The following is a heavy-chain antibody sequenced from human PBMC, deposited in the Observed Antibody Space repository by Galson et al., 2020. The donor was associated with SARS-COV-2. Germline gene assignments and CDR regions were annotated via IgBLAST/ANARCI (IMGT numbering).Heavy chain of an antibody. J-gene: IGHJ4*02. V-gene: IGHV4-38-2*02. Sequence: SQTLSLTCTVSGYSISSGYYWGWIRQPPGKGLEWIGSIYHSGSTYYNPSLKRRVTISVDTSKNQFSLKLSSVTAADTAVYYCARDDSSGYFGVPLDYWGQGTLVTVSS. CDR1: GYSISSGYY. CDR2: IYHSGST. CDR3: ARDDSSGYFGVPLDY. D-gene: IGHD3-22*01.